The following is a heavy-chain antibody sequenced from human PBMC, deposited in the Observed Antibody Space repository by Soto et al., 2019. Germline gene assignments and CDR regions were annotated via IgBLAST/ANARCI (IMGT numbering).Heavy chain of an antibody. Sequence: ASVKVSCKASGGTFSSYTISWVRQAPGQGLEWMGRIIPILGIANYAQKFQGRVTITADKSTSTAYMELSSLRSEDTAVYYCARDSGIAAAGTGVPNWFDPWGQGTLVTVSS. CDR2: IIPILGIA. V-gene: IGHV1-69*04. J-gene: IGHJ5*02. CDR3: ARDSGIAAAGTGVPNWFDP. CDR1: GGTFSSYT. D-gene: IGHD6-13*01.